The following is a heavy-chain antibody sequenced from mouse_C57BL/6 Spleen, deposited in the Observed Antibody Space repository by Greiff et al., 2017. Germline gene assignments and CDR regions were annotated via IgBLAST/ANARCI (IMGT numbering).Heavy chain of an antibody. CDR2: IYPGSGST. D-gene: IGHD1-1*01. CDR1: GYTFTSYW. Sequence: VQLQQPGAELVKPGASVKMSCKASGYTFTSYWITWVKQRPGQGLEWIGDIYPGSGSTNYNEKFKSKATLTVDTSSSTAYMQLSSLTSEDSAVYCCARPFTTVVATKGYFDYWGQGTTLTVSS. J-gene: IGHJ2*01. CDR3: ARPFTTVVATKGYFDY. V-gene: IGHV1-55*01.